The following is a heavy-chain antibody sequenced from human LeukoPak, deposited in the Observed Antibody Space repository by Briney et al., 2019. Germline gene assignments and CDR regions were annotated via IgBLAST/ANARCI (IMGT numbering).Heavy chain of an antibody. CDR1: GGSISSYY. Sequence: SETLSLTCTVSGGSISSYYWSWIRQPPGKGLEWIAYIYYSGSTTYNPSLKSRVTVSVDTSENQLSLKLSSVTAADTAVYYCARLFDDSGRNWYFDLWGRGTLVTVSS. J-gene: IGHJ2*01. V-gene: IGHV4-59*01. CDR3: ARLFDDSGRNWYFDL. D-gene: IGHD3-22*01. CDR2: IYYSGST.